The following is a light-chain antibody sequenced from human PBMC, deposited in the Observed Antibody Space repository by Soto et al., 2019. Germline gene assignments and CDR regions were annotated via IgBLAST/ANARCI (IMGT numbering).Light chain of an antibody. V-gene: IGLV2-14*03. CDR2: DVN. CDR1: SSDVGGYNF. CDR3: SSYSGSSTLVV. Sequence: QSALTKPASVSGSPGQSIAISCTGTSSDVGGYNFVSWYQQHPGKAPKLMIYDVNIRPSGVSNRFSGSKSGSTASLTISGLQAEDEADYYCSSYSGSSTLVVFGGGTKLTVL. J-gene: IGLJ2*01.